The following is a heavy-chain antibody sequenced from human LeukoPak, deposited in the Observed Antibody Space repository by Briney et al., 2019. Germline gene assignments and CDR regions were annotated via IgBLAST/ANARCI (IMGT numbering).Heavy chain of an antibody. V-gene: IGHV1-46*01. CDR1: GYTFTSYY. CDR3: ARTYCGGDCSEVPGGAFDI. D-gene: IGHD2-21*02. J-gene: IGHJ3*02. CDR2: INPSGGST. Sequence: ASVKVSCKASGYTFTSYYMHWVRQAPGQGLEWMGIINPSGGSTSYAQKFQGRVTMTRDTSTSTVYMELSSLRSEDTAVCYCARTYCGGDCSEVPGGAFDIWGQGTMVTVSS.